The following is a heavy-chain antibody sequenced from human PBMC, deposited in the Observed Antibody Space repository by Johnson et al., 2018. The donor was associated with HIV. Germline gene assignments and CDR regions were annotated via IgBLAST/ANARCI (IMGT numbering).Heavy chain of an antibody. CDR1: GFTFSTYG. D-gene: IGHD1-26*01. V-gene: IGHV3-33*01. CDR2: MWYDGSNK. Sequence: QVLLVESGGGVVQPGRSLRLSCAASGFTFSTYGMHWVRQAPGKGLEWVAVMWYDGSNKYYADSVKGRFTISRDNSKNTLYLQMNSLRAEDTAVYYCAREGAWEVRPGAFDIWGQGTMVTVSS. CDR3: AREGAWEVRPGAFDI. J-gene: IGHJ3*02.